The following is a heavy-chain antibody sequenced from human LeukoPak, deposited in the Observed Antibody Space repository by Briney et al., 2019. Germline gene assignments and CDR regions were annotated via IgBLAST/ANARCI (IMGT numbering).Heavy chain of an antibody. Sequence: GKSLRLSCAASGFTLSNFAMHWVRQAPGQGLEWVAVISDDGTNRFYGDSVKGRFSISRDNSRNTVSLQMNSLRVEDTAVYYCAKAERRRVPGTVDNWGQGTLVSVSS. CDR3: AKAERRRVPGTVDN. CDR1: GFTLSNFA. CDR2: ISDDGTNR. J-gene: IGHJ4*02. V-gene: IGHV3-30*04. D-gene: IGHD3-10*01.